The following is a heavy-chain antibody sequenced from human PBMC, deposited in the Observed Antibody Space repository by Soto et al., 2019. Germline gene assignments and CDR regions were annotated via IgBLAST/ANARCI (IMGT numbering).Heavy chain of an antibody. CDR3: ARDRVVATIKHFDY. CDR1: GFTFSSYS. D-gene: IGHD5-12*01. Sequence: GGSLRLSCAASGFTFSSYSMNWVRQAPGKGLEWVSYISSSSSTIYYADSVKGRFTISRDNTKNSLYLQMNSLRAEDTAVYYCARDRVVATIKHFDYWGQGTLVTVSS. V-gene: IGHV3-48*01. CDR2: ISSSSSTI. J-gene: IGHJ4*02.